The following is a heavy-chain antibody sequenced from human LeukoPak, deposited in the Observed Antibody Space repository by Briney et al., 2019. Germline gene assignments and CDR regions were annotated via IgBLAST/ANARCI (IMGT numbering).Heavy chain of an antibody. J-gene: IGHJ4*02. Sequence: GGSLRLSCAASGFTFSSYWMSWVRQAPGKGLEWVANIKQDGSEKYYVDSVKGRFTISRDNAKNSLYLQMNSLRAEDTAVYYCARDRIFVVVVAATSRFDYWGQGTLVTVSS. V-gene: IGHV3-7*01. CDR2: IKQDGSEK. D-gene: IGHD2-15*01. CDR1: GFTFSSYW. CDR3: ARDRIFVVVVAATSRFDY.